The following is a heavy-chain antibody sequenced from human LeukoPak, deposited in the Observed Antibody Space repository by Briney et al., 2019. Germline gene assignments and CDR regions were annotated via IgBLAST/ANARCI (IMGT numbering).Heavy chain of an antibody. V-gene: IGHV4-4*07. D-gene: IGHD3-10*01. CDR3: ARALHYYGSGSYYYYYYYMDV. J-gene: IGHJ6*03. CDR1: GGSISSYY. CDR2: IYTSRST. Sequence: SGTLSLTCTVSGGSISSYYWSWIRQPAGKGLEWIGRIYTSRSTNYNPSLKSRVTMSVDTSKNQFSLKLSSVTAADTAVYYCARALHYYGSGSYYYYYYYMDVWGKGTTVTVSS.